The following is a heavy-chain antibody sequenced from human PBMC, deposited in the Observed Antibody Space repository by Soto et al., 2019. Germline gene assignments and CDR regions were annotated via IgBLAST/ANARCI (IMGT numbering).Heavy chain of an antibody. J-gene: IGHJ5*02. CDR2: SNRDGSDT. Sequence: PGGSLRLSCAASGFTFGGYWMHWVRQAPGKELEWVSRSNRDGSDTNYAENVKGRITVSRDNAKNTLFLQMNGLRAEDTAVYFCAREYYGLLAGYYMDLWSQGTLVTVSS. V-gene: IGHV3-74*01. CDR3: AREYYGLLAGYYMDL. CDR1: GFTFGGYW. D-gene: IGHD3-9*01.